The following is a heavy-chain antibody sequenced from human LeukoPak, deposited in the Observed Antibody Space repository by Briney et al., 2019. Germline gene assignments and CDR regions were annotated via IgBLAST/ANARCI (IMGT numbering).Heavy chain of an antibody. CDR1: GYTFTSNY. Sequence: ASVKVSCKASGYTFTSNYIHWVRQAPGQGLEWMGMIYPRDGSTSYAQNFQGRVTVTRDTSTSTVHMELGGLRSEDTAVYYCARDQEGFDYWGQGTLVTVSS. V-gene: IGHV1-46*01. CDR3: ARDQEGFDY. J-gene: IGHJ4*02. CDR2: IYPRDGST.